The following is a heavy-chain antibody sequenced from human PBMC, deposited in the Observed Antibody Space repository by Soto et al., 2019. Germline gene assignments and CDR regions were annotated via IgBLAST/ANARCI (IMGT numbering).Heavy chain of an antibody. CDR1: GFTFSNYW. D-gene: IGHD3-3*01. CDR3: AREWPHDF. Sequence: EVQLVESGGGLVQPGGSLRLSCAASGFTFSNYWMSWARQAPGKGLEWVANIKQDGSETSYVDPVKGRFTISRDNAKNSVYLQMNSLRVEDTAVYYCAREWPHDFWGQGTLVTVSS. V-gene: IGHV3-7*01. CDR2: IKQDGSET. J-gene: IGHJ4*02.